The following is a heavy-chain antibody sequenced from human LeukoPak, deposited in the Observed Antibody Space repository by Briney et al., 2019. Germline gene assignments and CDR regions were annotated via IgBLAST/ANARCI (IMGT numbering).Heavy chain of an antibody. D-gene: IGHD3-16*01. Sequence: GGSLRLSCAASGFTFSSYGMHWVRQTPGKGLEWVSYISSSGSTIYYADSVKGRFTISRDNAKNSLYLQMNSLRAEDTAVYYCARALGDPRDDYWGQGTLVTVSS. CDR3: ARALGDPRDDY. V-gene: IGHV3-48*04. CDR1: GFTFSSYG. J-gene: IGHJ4*02. CDR2: ISSSGSTI.